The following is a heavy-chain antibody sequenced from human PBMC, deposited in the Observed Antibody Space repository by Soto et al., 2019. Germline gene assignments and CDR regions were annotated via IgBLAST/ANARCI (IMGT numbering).Heavy chain of an antibody. V-gene: IGHV3-23*01. Sequence: GGSLRLSCAASGFTYSSYAMNWVRRAPGKGLEWVSSISVSGDSTYYADSVKGRFTISRDNSKNTLYLQMNSLRADDTAVYYCAKDLYSRSSSHPFDYGGQGTLVTVSS. CDR2: ISVSGDST. J-gene: IGHJ4*02. D-gene: IGHD1-26*01. CDR1: GFTYSSYA. CDR3: AKDLYSRSSSHPFDY.